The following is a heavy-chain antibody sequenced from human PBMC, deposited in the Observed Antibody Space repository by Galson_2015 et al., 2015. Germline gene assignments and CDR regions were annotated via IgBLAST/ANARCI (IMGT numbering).Heavy chain of an antibody. J-gene: IGHJ6*02. Sequence: PRLSCAGSGFTFSNHAMHWLRQAPGKGLDWVAVTSFDGTNKYYADSVKGRFTVSRDNSKNTLYLQMNSLRADDTAVYYCAKDRDSGSYYYYYGMDVWGQGTTVTVSS. CDR3: AKDRDSGSYYYYYGMDV. D-gene: IGHD1-26*01. CDR2: TSFDGTNK. V-gene: IGHV3-30-3*01. CDR1: GFTFSNHA.